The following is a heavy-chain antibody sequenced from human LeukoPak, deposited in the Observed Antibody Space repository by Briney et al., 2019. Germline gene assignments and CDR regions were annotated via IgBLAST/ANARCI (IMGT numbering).Heavy chain of an antibody. D-gene: IGHD6-13*01. CDR3: ARASFGAAAGTALDY. J-gene: IGHJ4*02. CDR1: GGSISSSSYY. V-gene: IGHV4-39*07. CDR2: IYYSGST. Sequence: SETLSLTCTVSGGSISSSSYYWGWIRQPPGKGLEWIGSIYYSGSTYYNPSLKSRVTISVDTSKNQFSLKLSSVTAADTAVYYCARASFGAAAGTALDYWGQGTLVTVSS.